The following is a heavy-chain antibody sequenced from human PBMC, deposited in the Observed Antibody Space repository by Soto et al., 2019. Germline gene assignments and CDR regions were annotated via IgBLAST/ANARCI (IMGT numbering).Heavy chain of an antibody. D-gene: IGHD5-18*01. CDR3: ARQRYSYGYEFGREFDC. Sequence: ESLKISCKGSGYSFTSYWIGWVRQMPGKCLEWMGRIDPSDSYTNYSPSFQGHVTISADKSISTAYLQWSSLKASDTAMYYCARQRYSYGYEFGREFDCRSQGTLVTVSS. CDR1: GYSFTSYW. J-gene: IGHJ4*02. V-gene: IGHV5-10-1*01. CDR2: IDPSDSYT.